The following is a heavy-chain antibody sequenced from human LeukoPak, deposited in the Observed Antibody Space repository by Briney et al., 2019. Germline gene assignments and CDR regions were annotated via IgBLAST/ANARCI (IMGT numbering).Heavy chain of an antibody. Sequence: GGSLRLSCAASGFTVSSNYMSWVRQAPGKGLEWVSVSYSGGSTYYADSVKGRFTISRDNSKNTLYLQMNSLKAEDTAVYYCASKGYCSGGSCYSGYYYYMDVWGKGTTVTVSS. CDR1: GFTVSSNY. D-gene: IGHD2-15*01. CDR2: SYSGGST. J-gene: IGHJ6*03. V-gene: IGHV3-66*02. CDR3: ASKGYCSGGSCYSGYYYYMDV.